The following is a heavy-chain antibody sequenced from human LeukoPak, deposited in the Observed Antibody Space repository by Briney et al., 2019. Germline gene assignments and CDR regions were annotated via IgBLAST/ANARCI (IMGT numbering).Heavy chain of an antibody. CDR2: ISVSGRTT. D-gene: IGHD3-10*01. CDR1: GFTFSSYA. CDR3: AKGHSASHYYMDV. V-gene: IGHV3-23*01. J-gene: IGHJ6*03. Sequence: GGSLRLSCAASGFTFSSYAMSWVRQAPGKGLEWVSAISVSGRTTFYADSVKGRFTVSRDNSKNTLYLQMNSLRAEDTAVYYCAKGHSASHYYMDVWGKGTTVTVSS.